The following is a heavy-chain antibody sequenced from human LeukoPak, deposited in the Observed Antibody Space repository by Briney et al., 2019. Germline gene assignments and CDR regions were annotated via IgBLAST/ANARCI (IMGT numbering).Heavy chain of an antibody. V-gene: IGHV3-74*01. Sequence: GGSLRLSCAASGFTFSSYWMHWVRQAPGKGLVWVSRINTDGTGTSYADSVKGRFTISRDNAKNTLYLQMDSLRAEDTAVYYCARGRFCPNGLCVFDYWGQGTLVTVSS. D-gene: IGHD2-8*01. CDR3: ARGRFCPNGLCVFDY. CDR1: GFTFSSYW. CDR2: INTDGTGT. J-gene: IGHJ4*02.